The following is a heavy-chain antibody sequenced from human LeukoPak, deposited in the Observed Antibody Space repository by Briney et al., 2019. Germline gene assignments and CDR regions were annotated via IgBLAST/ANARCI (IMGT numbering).Heavy chain of an antibody. CDR1: GYTFTGYY. J-gene: IGHJ1*01. CDR3: ARLYDSSAVKYFQH. D-gene: IGHD3-22*01. CDR2: INPITGGT. Sequence: ASVKVSCKASGYTFTGYYLHWVRQAPGQGLEWMGWINPITGGTKYAQRFQGRVTMTRDTSISTAYMELSRLRSDDTAVYYCARLYDSSAVKYFQHWGQGTLVTVSS. V-gene: IGHV1-2*02.